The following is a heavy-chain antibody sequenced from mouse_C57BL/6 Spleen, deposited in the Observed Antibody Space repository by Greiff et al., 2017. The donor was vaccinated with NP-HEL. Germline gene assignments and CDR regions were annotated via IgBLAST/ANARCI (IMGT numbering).Heavy chain of an antibody. V-gene: IGHV1-82*01. J-gene: IGHJ1*03. CDR2: IYPGDGDT. Sequence: QVQLQQSGPELVKPGASVKISCKASGYAFSSSWMNWVKQRPGKGLEWIGRIYPGDGDTNYNGKFKGKATLTADKSSSTAYMQLSSLTSEDSAVYFWARSYYGYDCWYFDVWGTGTTVTVSS. CDR1: GYAFSSSW. CDR3: ARSYYGYDCWYFDV. D-gene: IGHD2-9*01.